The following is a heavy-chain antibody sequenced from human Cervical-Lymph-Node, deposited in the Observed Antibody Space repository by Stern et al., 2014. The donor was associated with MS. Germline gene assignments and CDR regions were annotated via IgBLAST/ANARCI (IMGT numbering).Heavy chain of an antibody. D-gene: IGHD1-26*01. CDR3: ARDRGSYSDY. J-gene: IGHJ4*02. V-gene: IGHV1-2*02. Sequence: VQLVESGAEVERPGASVKVSCKASGYTFTAYFLHWLRQAPGQGIAWMGWISPKTGSATYAQKFQDRVTMTRDTSINTGYMEVSSLRSDDTAVYYCARDRGSYSDYWGQGTLVAVSS. CDR2: ISPKTGSA. CDR1: GYTFTAYF.